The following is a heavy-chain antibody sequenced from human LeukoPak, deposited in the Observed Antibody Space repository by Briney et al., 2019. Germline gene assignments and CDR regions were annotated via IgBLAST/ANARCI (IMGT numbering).Heavy chain of an antibody. J-gene: IGHJ4*02. CDR3: ARRNYYYDSSGYYYWFDY. D-gene: IGHD3-22*01. Sequence: PSETLSLTCAVYGGSFSGYYWSWIRQPPGKGLEWIGEINHSGSTNYNPSLKSRVTISVDTSKNQFSLKLSSVTAADTAVYYCARRNYYYDSSGYYYWFDYWGQGTLVTVS. V-gene: IGHV4-34*01. CDR2: INHSGST. CDR1: GGSFSGYY.